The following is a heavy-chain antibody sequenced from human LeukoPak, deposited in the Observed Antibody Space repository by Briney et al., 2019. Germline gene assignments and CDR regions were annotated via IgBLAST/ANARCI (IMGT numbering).Heavy chain of an antibody. V-gene: IGHV4-61*02. Sequence: SETLSLTCTVSGGSISSGSYYWSWIRQPAGKGLEWIGRIYTSGSTNYNPSLKSRVTISVDTSKNQFSLKLSSVTAADTAVYYCARDQGSWYGGSYYYYYMDVWGKGTTVTISS. J-gene: IGHJ6*03. CDR1: GGSISSGSYY. D-gene: IGHD6-13*01. CDR3: ARDQGSWYGGSYYYYYMDV. CDR2: IYTSGST.